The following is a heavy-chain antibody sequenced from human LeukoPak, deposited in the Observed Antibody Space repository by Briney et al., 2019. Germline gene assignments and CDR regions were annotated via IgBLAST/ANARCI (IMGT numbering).Heavy chain of an antibody. D-gene: IGHD2-2*01. V-gene: IGHV1-2*04. CDR2: INPNSGGT. CDR3: ARGSTPYGMDV. Sequence: GASVRVSCTASGYTFTGYYMHWVRQAPGQGLEWMGWINPNSGGTNYAEKFQGWVTMTRDTSISTAYMELSRLRSDDTAVYYCARGSTPYGMDVWGKGTTVTVSS. J-gene: IGHJ6*04. CDR1: GYTFTGYY.